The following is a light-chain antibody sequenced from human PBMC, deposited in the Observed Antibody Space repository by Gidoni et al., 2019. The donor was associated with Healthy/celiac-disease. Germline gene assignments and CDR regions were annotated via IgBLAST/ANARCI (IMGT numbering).Light chain of an antibody. CDR1: SSNIGSNY. CDR3: AAWDDSLSGWV. Sequence: QSVLTQPPSASGTPGHRVTIPFSGSSSNIGSNYVYWYHQLPGTAPKILIYRNNQRPSGVPDRFSGSKSGTSASLAISGLRSEDEADYYCAAWDDSLSGWVFGGGTKLTVL. CDR2: RNN. J-gene: IGLJ3*02. V-gene: IGLV1-47*01.